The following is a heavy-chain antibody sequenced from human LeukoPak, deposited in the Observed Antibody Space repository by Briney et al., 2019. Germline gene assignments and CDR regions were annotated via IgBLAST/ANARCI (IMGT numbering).Heavy chain of an antibody. J-gene: IGHJ4*02. V-gene: IGHV3-30*02. CDR2: IRYDGSNK. Sequence: GGSLRLSCAASGFTFSNYDMHWVRQAPGKGLEWVAFIRYDGSNKYYADSVKGRFTISRDNSKNTLYLQMNSLRAEDTAVYYCARAQGQYGDFYFDYWGQGTLVTVSS. D-gene: IGHD4-17*01. CDR3: ARAQGQYGDFYFDY. CDR1: GFTFSNYD.